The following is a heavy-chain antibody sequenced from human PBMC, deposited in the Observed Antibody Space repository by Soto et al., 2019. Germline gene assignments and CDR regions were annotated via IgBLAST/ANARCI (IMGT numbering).Heavy chain of an antibody. D-gene: IGHD2-15*01. CDR1: GYSISSGYH. Sequence: ASETLSLTCTVSGYSISSGYHWAWIRQLPGKGLEWLGSVHYSGNTYYNPSLKSRLTISVDKSKNQFSLNLSSVTAADTAVYYCARQDRVVAEGRWFDPWGQGTLVTVSS. CDR3: ARQDRVVAEGRWFDP. J-gene: IGHJ5*02. CDR2: VHYSGNT. V-gene: IGHV4-38-2*02.